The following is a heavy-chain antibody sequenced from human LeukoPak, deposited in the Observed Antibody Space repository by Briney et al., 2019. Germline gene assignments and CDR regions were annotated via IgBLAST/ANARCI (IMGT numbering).Heavy chain of an antibody. V-gene: IGHV3-23*01. J-gene: IGHJ4*02. Sequence: GGSLRLSCAASGFTFDDYAMHWVRQAPGKGLEWVSAISGSGGSTYYADSVKGRFTISRDNSKNTLYLQMNSLRAEDTAVYYCAKFGSRGKRYFDYWGQGTLVTVSS. CDR1: GFTFDDYA. CDR2: ISGSGGST. CDR3: AKFGSRGKRYFDY. D-gene: IGHD3-10*01.